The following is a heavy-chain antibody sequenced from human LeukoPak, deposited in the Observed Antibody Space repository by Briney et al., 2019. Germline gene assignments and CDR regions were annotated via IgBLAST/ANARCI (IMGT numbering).Heavy chain of an antibody. J-gene: IGHJ3*02. CDR1: GFTFNRYS. CDR2: ISSSSSYI. V-gene: IGHV3-21*01. D-gene: IGHD2-15*01. Sequence: GESLRLSCAASGFTFNRYSMNWVRQAPGKGLEWVSSISSSSSYIYYADSVKGRFTISRDNAKNSLYLQMNSLRAEDMALYYCATVGWELPHDAFDIWGQGTMVTVSS. CDR3: ATVGWELPHDAFDI.